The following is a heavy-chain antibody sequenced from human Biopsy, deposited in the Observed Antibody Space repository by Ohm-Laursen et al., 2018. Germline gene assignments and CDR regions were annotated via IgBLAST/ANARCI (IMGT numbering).Heavy chain of an antibody. CDR2: MNPNSGNT. J-gene: IGHJ4*02. CDR3: ARDFNYDGGGSFNFDY. Sequence: ASVKVSCKASGYTFTNYNVNWVRQATGQGLEWMGWMNPNSGNTGYAQKFQGRVTMTRNTSISTAYMELSSLTSVDTAVYYCARDFNYDGGGSFNFDYWGQGTLVTASS. D-gene: IGHD3-22*01. V-gene: IGHV1-8*01. CDR1: GYTFTNYN.